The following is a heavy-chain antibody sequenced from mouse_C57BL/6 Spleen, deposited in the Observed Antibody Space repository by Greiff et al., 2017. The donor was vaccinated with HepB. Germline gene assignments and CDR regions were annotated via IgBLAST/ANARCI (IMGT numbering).Heavy chain of an antibody. V-gene: IGHV1-53*01. CDR3: ARWELRLRAMDY. CDR2: INPSNGGT. Sequence: QVHVKQPGTELVKPGASVKLSCKASGYTFTSYWMHWVKQRPGQDLEWIGNINPSNGGTNYNEKFKSKATLTVDKSSSTAYMQLSSLTSEDSAVYYCARWELRLRAMDYWGQGTSVTVSS. J-gene: IGHJ4*01. D-gene: IGHD3-2*02. CDR1: GYTFTSYW.